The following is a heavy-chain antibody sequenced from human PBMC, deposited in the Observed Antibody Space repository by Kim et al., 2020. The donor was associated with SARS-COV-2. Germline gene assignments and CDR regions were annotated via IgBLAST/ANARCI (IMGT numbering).Heavy chain of an antibody. J-gene: IGHJ4*02. D-gene: IGHD6-6*01. V-gene: IGHV4-34*01. CDR2: INHSGST. Sequence: SETLSLTCAVYGGSFSGYYWSWIRQPPGKGLEWIGEINHSGSTNYNPSLKSRVTISVDTSKNQFSLKLSSVTAADTAVYYCAVNRVAARGLDYWGQGTLVTVSS. CDR1: GGSFSGYY. CDR3: AVNRVAARGLDY.